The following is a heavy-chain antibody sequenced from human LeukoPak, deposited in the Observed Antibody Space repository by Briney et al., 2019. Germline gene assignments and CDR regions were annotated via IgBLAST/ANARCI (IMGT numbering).Heavy chain of an antibody. CDR3: STSQALDI. V-gene: IGHV3-15*01. Sequence: GGSLRLSCAASGFTFSNAWMSWVRQAPGKGLEWVGRIKRIADGGPTDYAAPVKGRFTISRDDSKNTLYLQMNSLKIEDTAVYYCSTSQALDIWGQGTKVTVSS. J-gene: IGHJ3*02. CDR2: IKRIADGGPT. CDR1: GFTFSNAW.